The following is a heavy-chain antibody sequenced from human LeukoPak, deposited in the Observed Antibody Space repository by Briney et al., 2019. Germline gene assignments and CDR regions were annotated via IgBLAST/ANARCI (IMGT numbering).Heavy chain of an antibody. CDR3: ARDGVEMLSGYFDL. D-gene: IGHD5-24*01. CDR1: KFTLYNYW. V-gene: IGHV3-7*01. Sequence: GGALRLSCAAPKFTLYNYWMRWGRPAPGEGVGGVGNIKRDGSEKHYVDSVKGRFTISRDNAKNSLYLQMNSLRAEDTAVYYCARDGVEMLSGYFDLWGRGTLLTVSS. CDR2: IKRDGSEK. J-gene: IGHJ2*01.